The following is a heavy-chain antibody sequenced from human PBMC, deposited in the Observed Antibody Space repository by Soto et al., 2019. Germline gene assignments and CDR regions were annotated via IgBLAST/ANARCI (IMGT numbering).Heavy chain of an antibody. J-gene: IGHJ6*02. CDR1: GGSISSGGCY. CDR2: IYYSGST. D-gene: IGHD2-2*01. Sequence: SETLSLTCTVSGGSISSGGCYWSWIRQHPGKGLEWIGYIYYSGSTYYNPSLKSRVTISVDTSKNQFSLKLSSVTAADTAAYYCARDYGVVPAVRREENYGMDVSCPALTVSVS. CDR3: ARDYGVVPAVRREENYGMDV. V-gene: IGHV4-31*03.